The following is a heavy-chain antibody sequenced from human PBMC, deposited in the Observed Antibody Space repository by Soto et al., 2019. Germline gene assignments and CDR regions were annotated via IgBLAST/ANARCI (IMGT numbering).Heavy chain of an antibody. CDR3: AKSGGPYYSDSSGYLPFDY. Sequence: EAQLLESGGGLVQPRGSLRLSCAASGFTFSSYAMSWVRQAPGKGLEWVSAISGSGGSTYYADSVKGRFTISRDNSKNTLYLQMNSLRAEDTAVYYCAKSGGPYYSDSSGYLPFDYWGQGTLVTVSS. CDR2: ISGSGGST. J-gene: IGHJ4*02. V-gene: IGHV3-23*01. CDR1: GFTFSSYA. D-gene: IGHD3-22*01.